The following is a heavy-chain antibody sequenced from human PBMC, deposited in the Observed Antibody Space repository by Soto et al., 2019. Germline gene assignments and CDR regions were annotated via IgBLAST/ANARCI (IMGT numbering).Heavy chain of an antibody. J-gene: IGHJ6*02. D-gene: IGHD4-17*01. CDR3: ARQELGDYGDYFSYYYYGMDV. CDR1: GGSISSRSYY. CDR2: IYYSGST. Sequence: SETLSLTCTVSGGSISSRSYYWGRIRQPPGKGLEWIGSIYYSGSTYYNPSLNSRVTISVDTSKNQFSLKLSSVTAADTAVYYCARQELGDYGDYFSYYYYGMDVWGQGTTVTVSS. V-gene: IGHV4-39*01.